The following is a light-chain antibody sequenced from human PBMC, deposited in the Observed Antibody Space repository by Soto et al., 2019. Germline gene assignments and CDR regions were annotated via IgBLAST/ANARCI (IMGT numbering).Light chain of an antibody. V-gene: IGKV1-5*03. J-gene: IGKJ1*01. Sequence: DIQMTQSPSTLSASVVDRVTITCRASQSISSWLAWYQQKPGKAPKLLISKASSLESGVPSRFSGSGSGTEFTLTISGLQPGDFATYYCQHYDTYPWTFGQGTKVEI. CDR2: KAS. CDR3: QHYDTYPWT. CDR1: QSISSW.